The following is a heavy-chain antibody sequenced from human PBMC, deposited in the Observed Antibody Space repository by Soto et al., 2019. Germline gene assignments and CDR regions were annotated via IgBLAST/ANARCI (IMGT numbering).Heavy chain of an antibody. Sequence: QVQLVQSGAEEKKPGASVKVSCKASGYTFTSYAMHWVRQAPGQRLEWMGWINAGNGNTKYSQKFQGRVTITRDTSASTAYRELSNLRSEDTAVYYCARGSGWYPTFDYWGQGTLVTVSS. CDR1: GYTFTSYA. V-gene: IGHV1-3*05. D-gene: IGHD6-19*01. CDR3: ARGSGWYPTFDY. J-gene: IGHJ4*02. CDR2: INAGNGNT.